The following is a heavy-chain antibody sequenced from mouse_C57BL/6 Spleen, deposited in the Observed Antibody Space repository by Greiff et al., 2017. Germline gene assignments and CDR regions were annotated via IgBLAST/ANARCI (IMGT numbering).Heavy chain of an antibody. CDR1: GYTFTSYW. J-gene: IGHJ2*01. CDR3: ARTDGSEYYFDY. Sequence: QVQLQQPGAELVKPGASVKLSCKASGYTFTSYWMHWVKQRPGQGLEWIGMIHPNSGSTNYNEKFKSKATLTVDKSSSTAYMQLSSLTSEYSAVYYCARTDGSEYYFDYWGQGTTLTVSS. CDR2: IHPNSGST. D-gene: IGHD1-1*01. V-gene: IGHV1-64*01.